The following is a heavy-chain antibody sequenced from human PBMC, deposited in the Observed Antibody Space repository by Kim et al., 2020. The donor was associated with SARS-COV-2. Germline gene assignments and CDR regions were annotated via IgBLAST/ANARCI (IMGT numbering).Heavy chain of an antibody. V-gene: IGHV1-18*03. CDR3: VRDRKLTGDSYAFDI. D-gene: IGHD7-27*01. CDR2: ISPHNGNT. J-gene: IGHJ3*02. CDR1: GYTFSSSA. Sequence: ASVKVSCKASGYTFSSSAISWVRQAPGQGLEWMGWISPHNGNTNYAQKFQGRVTMTTDTSSSTAYMELRSLRSDDMAVYFCVRDRKLTGDSYAFDIWGQGTMVTVSS.